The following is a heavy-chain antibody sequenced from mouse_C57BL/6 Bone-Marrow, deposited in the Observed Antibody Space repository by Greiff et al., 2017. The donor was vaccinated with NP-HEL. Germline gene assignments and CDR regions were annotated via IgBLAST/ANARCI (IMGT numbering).Heavy chain of an antibody. CDR3: ARPRYGRGSYYAMDY. V-gene: IGHV5-6*01. CDR2: ISSGGSYT. CDR1: GFTFSSYG. Sequence: EVMLVESGGDLVKPGGSLKLSCAASGFTFSSYGMSWVRQTPDKRLEWVATISSGGSYTYYPDSVKGRFTISRYNAKNTLYLQMSSLKSEDTAMYYCARPRYGRGSYYAMDYWGQGTSVTVSS. J-gene: IGHJ4*01. D-gene: IGHD1-1*02.